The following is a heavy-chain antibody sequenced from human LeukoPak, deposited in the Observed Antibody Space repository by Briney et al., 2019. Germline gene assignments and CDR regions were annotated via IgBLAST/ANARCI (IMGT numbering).Heavy chain of an antibody. V-gene: IGHV4-59*01. Sequence: PSETLSLTCTVSGGSISSNYWSWIRQSPGKGLEWIGYIYYSGRTDYNPSLKSRVTISVDTSKNQFSLRLSSVTAVDTAVYYCARSVDQWLLTFDYWGLGTLVTASS. D-gene: IGHD6-19*01. CDR3: ARSVDQWLLTFDY. J-gene: IGHJ4*02. CDR1: GGSISSNY. CDR2: IYYSGRT.